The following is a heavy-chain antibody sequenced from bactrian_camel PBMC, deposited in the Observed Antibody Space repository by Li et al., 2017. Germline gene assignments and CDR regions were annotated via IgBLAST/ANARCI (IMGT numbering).Heavy chain of an antibody. CDR2: IGRDGTT. Sequence: DVQLVESGGDQVQPGGSLNLSCVASGSAFSGTYMSWVRRAPGKEREGVAVIGRDGTTTYADSVKGRFTVSKDNAKNTLYLQMNSLKPEDSAVYYCAATLVRGCIATMSDLSVDVGYWGQGTQVTVS. CDR3: AATLVRGCIATMSDLSVDVGY. J-gene: IGHJ6*01. CDR1: GSAFSGTY. D-gene: IGHD4*01. V-gene: IGHV3S44*01.